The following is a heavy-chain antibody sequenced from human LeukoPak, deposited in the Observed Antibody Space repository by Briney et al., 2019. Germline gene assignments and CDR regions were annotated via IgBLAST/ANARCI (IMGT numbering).Heavy chain of an antibody. Sequence: SGGSLRLSCAASGFTFSSYAMSWVRQAPGKGLERVSAISGSGGSTYYADSVKGRFTISRDNSKNTLYLQMNSLRAEDTAVYYCAKDRSVPYCSGGSCYGFNWFDPWGQGTLVTVSS. V-gene: IGHV3-23*01. J-gene: IGHJ5*02. CDR2: ISGSGGST. D-gene: IGHD2-15*01. CDR1: GFTFSSYA. CDR3: AKDRSVPYCSGGSCYGFNWFDP.